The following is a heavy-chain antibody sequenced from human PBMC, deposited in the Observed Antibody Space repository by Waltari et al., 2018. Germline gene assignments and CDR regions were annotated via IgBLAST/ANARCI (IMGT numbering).Heavy chain of an antibody. V-gene: IGHV4-38-2*01. J-gene: IGHJ4*02. D-gene: IGHD3-10*01. CDR1: GYSISSGYY. CDR2: IYHSGST. Sequence: QVQLQESGPGLVKPSETLSLTCAVSGYSISSGYYWGWIRQPPGKGLEWIGSIYHSGSTYYNPSLKSRVTISVDTSKNQFSLKLSSVTAADTAVYYCASLWSLGGYFDYWGQGTLVTVSS. CDR3: ASLWSLGGYFDY.